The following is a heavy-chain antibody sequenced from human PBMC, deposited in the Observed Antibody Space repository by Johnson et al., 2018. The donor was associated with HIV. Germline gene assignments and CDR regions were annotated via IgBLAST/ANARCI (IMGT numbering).Heavy chain of an antibody. CDR1: GFTVSSNY. J-gene: IGHJ3*01. V-gene: IGHV3-7*01. D-gene: IGHD4-17*01. CDR2: IKQDGSET. Sequence: VQLVESGGGLIQPGGSLRLSCAASGFTVSSNYMSWVRQAPGKGLEWVANIKQDGSETSDVDSVKGTFTISRDNAKNSLYLQMNSLRAEDTAVYYCARDATPWGGDYVGDAFDLWGRGTVVTVSS. CDR3: ARDATPWGGDYVGDAFDL.